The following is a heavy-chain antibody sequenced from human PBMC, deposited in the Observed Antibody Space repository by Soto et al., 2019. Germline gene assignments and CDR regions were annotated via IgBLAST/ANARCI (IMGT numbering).Heavy chain of an antibody. CDR2: IIPISGTA. D-gene: IGHD6-6*01. V-gene: IGHV1-69*12. CDR3: AKAYSSSSHQFDY. Sequence: QVQLVQSGAEVKKPGSSVKVSCKASGGTFRSYAISWVRQAPGQGLEWMGGIIPISGTANYAQKFQGRVTSPADESKSTADMGLNSLRYEDRAVYYCAKAYSSSSHQFDYWGQGTLVTVSS. CDR1: GGTFRSYA. J-gene: IGHJ4*02.